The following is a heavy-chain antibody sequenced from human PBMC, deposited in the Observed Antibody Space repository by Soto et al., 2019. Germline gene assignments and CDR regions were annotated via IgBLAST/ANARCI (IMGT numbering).Heavy chain of an antibody. J-gene: IGHJ4*02. CDR1: GGSVSSGSYY. D-gene: IGHD3-10*01. Sequence: PSETLSLTCTVSGGSVSSGSYYWSWIRQPPGKGLEWIGYIYYSGSTNYNPSLKSRVTISVDTSKNQFSLKLSSVTAADTAVYYCARGVNDPNSYYFDYWGQGTMVTVYS. CDR2: IYYSGST. V-gene: IGHV4-61*01. CDR3: ARGVNDPNSYYFDY.